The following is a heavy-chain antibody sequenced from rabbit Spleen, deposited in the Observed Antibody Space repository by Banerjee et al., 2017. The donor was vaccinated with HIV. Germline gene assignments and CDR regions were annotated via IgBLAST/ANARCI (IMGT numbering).Heavy chain of an antibody. Sequence: QSLEESGGDLVKPGASLTLTCTASGFSFSSSYWICWVRQAPGKGLEWIACIYAGSSSNTYSATWAKGRFTISKTSSTTVTLQMTSLTAADTATYFCARDLAGVIGWNFGWWGQGTLVTVS. J-gene: IGHJ4*01. CDR3: ARDLAGVIGWNFGW. CDR1: GFSFSSSYW. V-gene: IGHV1S40*01. D-gene: IGHD4-1*01. CDR2: IYAGSSSNT.